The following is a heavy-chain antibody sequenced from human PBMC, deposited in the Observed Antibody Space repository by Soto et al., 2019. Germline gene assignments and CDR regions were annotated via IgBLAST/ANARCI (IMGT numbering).Heavy chain of an antibody. CDR1: GYTFTSYG. V-gene: IGHV1-18*04. D-gene: IGHD6-6*01. J-gene: IGHJ4*02. CDR3: ARTPKYSSSSWYYFDY. CDR2: ISAYNGNT. Sequence: ASVKVSCQASGYTFTSYGISWVRQAPGQGLEWMGWISAYNGNTNYAQKLQGRVTMTTDTSTSTAYMELRSLRSDDTAVYYCARTPKYSSSSWYYFDYWGQGTLVTVSS.